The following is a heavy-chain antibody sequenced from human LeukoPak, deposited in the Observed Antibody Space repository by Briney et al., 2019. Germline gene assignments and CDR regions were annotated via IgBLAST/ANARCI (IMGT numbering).Heavy chain of an antibody. J-gene: IGHJ4*02. D-gene: IGHD3-22*01. CDR1: GSSISSGGYY. CDR3: ASHMYDSSGYYADY. CDR2: IYYSGST. V-gene: IGHV4-31*03. Sequence: SQTLSLTCTVSGSSISSGGYYWSWIRQHPGKGLEWIGYIYYSGSTYYNPSLKSRVTISVDTSKNQFSLKLSSVTAADTAVYYCASHMYDSSGYYADYWGQGTLVTVSS.